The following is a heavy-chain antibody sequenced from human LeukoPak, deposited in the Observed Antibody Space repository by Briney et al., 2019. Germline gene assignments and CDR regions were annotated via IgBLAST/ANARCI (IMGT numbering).Heavy chain of an antibody. J-gene: IGHJ2*01. CDR1: GASIHSYY. Sequence: PETLCHSSAVSGASIHSYYWSWIRHPPGKGLEWIGYIYHSGSTNYNPSLESRVTISVDTSKNEFSLKLNSVAAADTAVYYCASRSGEVAYFDLWGRGTLGTLSS. V-gene: IGHV4-59*01. CDR2: IYHSGST. CDR3: ASRSGEVAYFDL. D-gene: IGHD5-12*01.